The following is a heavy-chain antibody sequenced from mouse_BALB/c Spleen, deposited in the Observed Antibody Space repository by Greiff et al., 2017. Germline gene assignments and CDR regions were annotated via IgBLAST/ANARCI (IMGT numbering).Heavy chain of an antibody. CDR1: GYSITSGYY. V-gene: IGHV3-6*02. Sequence: VQLKESGPGLVKPSQSLSLTCSVTGYSITSGYYWNWIRQFPGNKLEWMGYISYDGSNNYNPSLKNRISITRDTSKNQFFLKLNSVTTEDTATYYCARYYYGSSYGMDYWGQGTSVTVSS. J-gene: IGHJ4*01. D-gene: IGHD1-1*01. CDR2: ISYDGSN. CDR3: ARYYYGSSYGMDY.